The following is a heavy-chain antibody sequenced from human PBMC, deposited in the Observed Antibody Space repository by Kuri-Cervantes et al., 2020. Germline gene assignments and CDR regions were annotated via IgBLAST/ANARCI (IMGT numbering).Heavy chain of an antibody. D-gene: IGHD3-22*01. CDR2: IYHSGST. CDR1: GGSISSGGYS. Sequence: SETLSLTCAVSGGSISSGGYSWSWIRQPPGKGLEWIGYIYHSGSTYYNPSLKSRVTISVDTSKNQFSLKLSSVTAADTAVYYCARRRGRGYYDSSGYWFDPWGQGTLVTVSS. J-gene: IGHJ5*02. CDR3: ARRRGRGYYDSSGYWFDP. V-gene: IGHV4-30-2*01.